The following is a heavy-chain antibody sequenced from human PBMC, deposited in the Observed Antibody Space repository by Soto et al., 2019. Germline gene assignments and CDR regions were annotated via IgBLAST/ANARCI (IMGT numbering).Heavy chain of an antibody. J-gene: IGHJ6*03. CDR2: ISWNSGSI. CDR1: GFTFDDYA. Sequence: PGGSLRLSCAASGFTFDDYAMHWVRQAPGKGLEWVSGISWNSGSIGYADSVKGRFTISRDNAKNSLYLQMNSLRAEDTALYYCAKDSDYYYYYYMDVWGKGTTVTVSS. CDR3: AKDSDYYYYYYMDV. V-gene: IGHV3-9*01.